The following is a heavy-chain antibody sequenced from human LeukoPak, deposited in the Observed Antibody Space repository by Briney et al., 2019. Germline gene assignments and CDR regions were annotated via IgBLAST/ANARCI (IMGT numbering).Heavy chain of an antibody. J-gene: IGHJ4*02. CDR3: ASLSSGYYYFDY. Sequence: GASVTVSFTASGYTFTSYAMHWVRQAPGQRLEWMGWINAGNGNTKYSQKFQGRVTITRDTSASTAYMELSSLRSEDTAVYYCASLSSGYYYFDYWGQGTLVTVSS. D-gene: IGHD3-22*01. V-gene: IGHV1-3*01. CDR2: INAGNGNT. CDR1: GYTFTSYA.